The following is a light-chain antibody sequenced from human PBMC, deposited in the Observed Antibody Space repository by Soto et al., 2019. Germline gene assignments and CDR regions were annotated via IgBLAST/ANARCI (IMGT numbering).Light chain of an antibody. Sequence: DIQMTQSPSSLSASEGDRVTITCRASQSVNTYLNWYQHKPGKAPKLLIYAASSLQSGVPSRFSGSGSETEFNLTISSLQPEDSAVYYCQQSSSAPLTFGPGTKVDIK. CDR3: QQSSSAPLT. J-gene: IGKJ3*01. CDR2: AAS. V-gene: IGKV1-39*01. CDR1: QSVNTY.